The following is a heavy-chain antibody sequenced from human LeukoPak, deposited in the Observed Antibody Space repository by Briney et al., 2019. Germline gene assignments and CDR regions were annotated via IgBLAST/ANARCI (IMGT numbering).Heavy chain of an antibody. CDR3: ARVGSYDSSGYYYRAFGY. D-gene: IGHD3-22*01. CDR2: MNPNSGNT. V-gene: IGHV1-8*01. Sequence: ASVKVSCTASGYTFTRYDINWVRQATGQGLEWMGWMNPNSGNTGYAQKFQGRVTMTRNTSISTAYMELSSLRSEDTAVYYCARVGSYDSSGYYYRAFGYWGQGTLVTVSS. J-gene: IGHJ4*02. CDR1: GYTFTRYD.